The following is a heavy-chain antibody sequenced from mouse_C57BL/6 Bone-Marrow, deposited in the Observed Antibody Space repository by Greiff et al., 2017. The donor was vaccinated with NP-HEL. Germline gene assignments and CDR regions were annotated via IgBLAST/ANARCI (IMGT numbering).Heavy chain of an antibody. CDR2: IYPGDGDT. CDR3: ARGDYGSSRFGYAMDY. Sequence: QVQLQQSGAELVKPGASVKISCKASGYAFSSYWMNWVKERPGKGLEWIGQIYPGDGDTKYNGKFKGKATLTADKYSSTAYMKVSSRPSEDSAVYFCARGDYGSSRFGYAMDYWGQGTSVTVSS. D-gene: IGHD1-1*01. CDR1: GYAFSSYW. V-gene: IGHV1-80*01. J-gene: IGHJ4*01.